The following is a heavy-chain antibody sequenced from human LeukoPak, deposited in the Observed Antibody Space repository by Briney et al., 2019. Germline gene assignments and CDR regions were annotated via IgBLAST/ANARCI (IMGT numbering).Heavy chain of an antibody. CDR1: GYTFTGYC. J-gene: IGHJ3*02. CDR3: ARETTGTADAFDI. Sequence: GASVKVSCKASGYTFTGYCMHWVRQAPGQGLEWMGWINPNSGGTNYAQKFQGRVTMTRDTSISTAYMELSRLRSDDTAVYYCARETTGTADAFDIWGQGTMVTVSS. V-gene: IGHV1-2*02. D-gene: IGHD1-1*01. CDR2: INPNSGGT.